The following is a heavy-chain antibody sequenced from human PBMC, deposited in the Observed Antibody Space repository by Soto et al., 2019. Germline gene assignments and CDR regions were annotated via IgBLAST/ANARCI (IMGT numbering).Heavy chain of an antibody. Sequence: QVQLVESGGGVVQSGRSLRLSCVASGFTFRTFGMQWVRQVPGKGLEWVAVVSHDGVIQHYADSVKGRFSISRDNFKNTVYLQMYRLRPDDTAVYYCAKEGTPYTSSHLDNWGQGTLVTVSS. CDR3: AKEGTPYTSSHLDN. V-gene: IGHV3-30*18. CDR1: GFTFRTFG. D-gene: IGHD6-19*01. CDR2: VSHDGVIQ. J-gene: IGHJ4*02.